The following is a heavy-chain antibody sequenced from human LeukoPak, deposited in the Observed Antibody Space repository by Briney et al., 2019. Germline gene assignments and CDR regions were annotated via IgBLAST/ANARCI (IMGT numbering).Heavy chain of an antibody. D-gene: IGHD2-2*01. V-gene: IGHV1-2*02. Sequence: GASVKVSCKASGYTFTGYYMHWVRQAPGQGLEWMGWINPNSGGTNYAQKFQGRVTMTRDTSISTAYMELSRLRSDDTAVYYCSRANIVVVPVAEYFFDSWGQGTLVTVSS. CDR3: SRANIVVVPVAEYFFDS. CDR2: INPNSGGT. CDR1: GYTFTGYY. J-gene: IGHJ4*02.